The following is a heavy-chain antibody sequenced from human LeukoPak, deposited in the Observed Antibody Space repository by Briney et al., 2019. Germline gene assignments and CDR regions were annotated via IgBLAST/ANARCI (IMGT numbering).Heavy chain of an antibody. V-gene: IGHV1-24*01. Sequence: GASVKVSCKVSGYTLTELSMHWVRQAPGKGLEWMGGFDPEDGETIYAQKFQGRVTMTEDTSTDIAYMELSSLRSEDTAVYYCATAGTVGAHFDYWGQGTLVTVSS. CDR2: FDPEDGET. CDR1: GYTLTELS. J-gene: IGHJ4*02. CDR3: ATAGTVGAHFDY. D-gene: IGHD1-26*01.